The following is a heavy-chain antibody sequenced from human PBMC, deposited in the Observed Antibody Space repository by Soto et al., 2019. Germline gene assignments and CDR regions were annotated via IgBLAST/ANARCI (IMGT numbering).Heavy chain of an antibody. CDR3: ARDHFTTSYGWFDP. CDR1: GGSFSGYY. Sequence: QVQLQQWGAGLLKPSETLSLTCAVYGGSFSGYYWSWIRQPPGKGLEWIGEINHSGSTNYNPSLKSRVTISVDTSKNQFSLKLSSVTAADTAVYYCARDHFTTSYGWFDPWGQGTRVTVSS. CDR2: INHSGST. J-gene: IGHJ5*02. V-gene: IGHV4-34*01. D-gene: IGHD5-18*01.